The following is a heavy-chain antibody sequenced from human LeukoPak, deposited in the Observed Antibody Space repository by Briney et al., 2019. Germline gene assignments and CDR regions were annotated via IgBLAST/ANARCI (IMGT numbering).Heavy chain of an antibody. V-gene: IGHV1-2*02. CDR2: INPKSGGA. J-gene: IGHJ4*02. CDR1: GYTFTGYY. CDR3: AREYILTAYYGDY. D-gene: IGHD3-9*01. Sequence: SVKVSCKASGYTFTGYYMHWVRQAPGQGLEWMGWINPKSGGANYAQKFQGRVTMTWDTSISTAHMELSRLRSDDTAVYYCAREYILTAYYGDYWGQGTLVTVSS.